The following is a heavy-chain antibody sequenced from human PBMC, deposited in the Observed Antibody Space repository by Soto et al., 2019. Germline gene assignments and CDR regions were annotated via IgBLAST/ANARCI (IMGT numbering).Heavy chain of an antibody. V-gene: IGHV4-4*09. Sequence: TLSLTCTVSGDSITTRYWSWIRQPPGKGLEWIGYIYTTGDNYNPSLMSRASMSLDTSKNLFSLRLRSVTAADTAVYYCAGGDHWRLVDYWGRGNLVTVSS. D-gene: IGHD3-16*01. J-gene: IGHJ4*02. CDR1: GDSITTRY. CDR2: IYTTGD. CDR3: AGGDHWRLVDY.